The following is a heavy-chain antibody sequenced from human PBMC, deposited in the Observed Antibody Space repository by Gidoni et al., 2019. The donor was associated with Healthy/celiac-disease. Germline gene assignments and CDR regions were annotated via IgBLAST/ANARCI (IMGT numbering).Heavy chain of an antibody. J-gene: IGHJ4*02. CDR3: AKRAPDYDFWSGYFDY. D-gene: IGHD3-3*01. CDR1: GFTFSSYA. Sequence: EVQLLESGGGLVQPGGSLRLSCAASGFTFSSYAMSWVRQAPGKGLAWVSAISGRGGSTYYADSVKGRFTITRDNSKNTLYLQMTSLRAEDTAVYYCAKRAPDYDFWSGYFDYWGQGTLVTVSS. CDR2: ISGRGGST. V-gene: IGHV3-23*01.